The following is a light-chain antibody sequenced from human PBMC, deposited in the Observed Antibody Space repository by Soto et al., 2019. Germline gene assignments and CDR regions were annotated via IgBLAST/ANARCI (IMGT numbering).Light chain of an antibody. CDR2: SAS. Sequence: DIQMTQSPPSLSASVGDRVTITCRASETITDYLNWYQVKPGKAPKLLIYSASLLQPGVPSRFSGSGYVTDFTLTLSGLQNEDSATYYCQQNFSPFVTFGAGTSV. J-gene: IGKJ4*01. CDR1: ETITDY. CDR3: QQNFSPFVT. V-gene: IGKV1-39*01.